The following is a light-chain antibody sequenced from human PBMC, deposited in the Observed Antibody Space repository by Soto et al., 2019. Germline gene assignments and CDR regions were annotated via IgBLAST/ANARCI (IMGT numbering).Light chain of an antibody. CDR1: QTISSW. CDR3: QHYNSYSEA. V-gene: IGKV1-5*03. CDR2: KAS. J-gene: IGKJ1*01. Sequence: DIQMTQSPSTLSASVGDRVTITCRASQTISSWLAWYQQKPGKAPKLLIYKASTLKSGVPSRFSGSGSGTEFILTISSLQPDDFATYYCQHYNSYSEAFGQGTKVDI.